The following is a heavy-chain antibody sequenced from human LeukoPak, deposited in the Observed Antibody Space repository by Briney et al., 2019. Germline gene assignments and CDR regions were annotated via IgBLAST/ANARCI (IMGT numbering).Heavy chain of an antibody. Sequence: GGSLRLSCAASGFTFNDYYMSWIRQAPGKGLEWLSYINIGGTNTHYADSVKGRFTISRDNAKKSLYLEMNNLRVEDTAVYYCATDGAGFDTWGQGVLVTVSS. CDR1: GFTFNDYY. J-gene: IGHJ5*02. V-gene: IGHV3-11*01. CDR2: INIGGTNT. CDR3: ATDGAGFDT.